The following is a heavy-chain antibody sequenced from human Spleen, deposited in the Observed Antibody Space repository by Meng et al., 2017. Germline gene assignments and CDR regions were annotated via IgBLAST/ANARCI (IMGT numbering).Heavy chain of an antibody. Sequence: GESLKISCAASGFSFSSYTMNWVRQAPGKGLEWVSGVSGGGGTTYYADSVRGRFTISRDNSKSTLYLQMDSLRVEDTALYYCAKDTYRNDWSETTRYGVDVWGQGTTVTVSS. J-gene: IGHJ6*02. V-gene: IGHV3-23*01. CDR3: AKDTYRNDWSETTRYGVDV. CDR1: GFSFSSYT. D-gene: IGHD6-19*01. CDR2: VSGGGGTT.